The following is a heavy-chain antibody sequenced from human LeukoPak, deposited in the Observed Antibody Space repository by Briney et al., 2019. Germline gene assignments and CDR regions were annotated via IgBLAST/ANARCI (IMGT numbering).Heavy chain of an antibody. CDR3: ARGSGSYYSY. Sequence: GALKLSWAASGFTFSCYWMSWVRQAPGKGLEWVANIKQDGSEKYYVDSVKGRFTISRDNAKNSLYLQMNSLRAEDTAVYYCARGSGSYYSYWGQGTLVTVSS. D-gene: IGHD3-10*01. CDR1: GFTFSCYW. J-gene: IGHJ4*02. V-gene: IGHV3-7*03. CDR2: IKQDGSEK.